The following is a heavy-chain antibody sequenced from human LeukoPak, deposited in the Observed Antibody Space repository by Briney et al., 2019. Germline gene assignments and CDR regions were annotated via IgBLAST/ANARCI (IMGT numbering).Heavy chain of an antibody. CDR1: GFTFNTYG. Sequence: GGSPRLSCAASGFTFNTYGMHWVRQAPGKGLEWVAVIWYDGSNINYGDSVKGRFTISRDNSKNTLYPQMNSLRAEDTAVYYCVRGVDSSAWYPAFWGQGTLVAVSS. CDR2: IWYDGSNI. CDR3: VRGVDSSAWYPAF. V-gene: IGHV3-33*01. J-gene: IGHJ4*02. D-gene: IGHD6-19*01.